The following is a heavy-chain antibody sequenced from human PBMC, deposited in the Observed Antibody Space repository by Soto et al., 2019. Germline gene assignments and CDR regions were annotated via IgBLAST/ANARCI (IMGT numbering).Heavy chain of an antibody. V-gene: IGHV1-2*04. D-gene: IGHD2-2*01. CDR3: ARGRASYCSSTSCYGGLVGDFDY. CDR2: INPNSGGT. CDR1: GYTFTGYY. Sequence: QVQLVQSGAEVKKPGASVKVSCKASGYTFTGYYMHWVRQAPGQGLEWMGWINPNSGGTNYAQKFQGWGTMTRDTSISTAYMELSRLRSDDTAVYYCARGRASYCSSTSCYGGLVGDFDYWGQGTLVTVSS. J-gene: IGHJ4*02.